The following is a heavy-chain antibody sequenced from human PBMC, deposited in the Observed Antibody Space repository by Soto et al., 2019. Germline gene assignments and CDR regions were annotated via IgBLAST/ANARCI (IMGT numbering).Heavy chain of an antibody. D-gene: IGHD2-2*01. J-gene: IGHJ4*02. CDR3: AKDRSSTSCYAFDY. CDR2: VSASGGSP. CDR1: GFTLNKYA. V-gene: IGHV3-23*01. Sequence: EVQLLESGGGLVQPGGSLRLSCVASGFTLNKYAMSWVRQAPGKGLEWVSAVSASGGSPYYADSVKGRFTISRDNSRNTLYLQMNSLRAEDTAVYYCAKDRSSTSCYAFDYWGPGTLVIVSS.